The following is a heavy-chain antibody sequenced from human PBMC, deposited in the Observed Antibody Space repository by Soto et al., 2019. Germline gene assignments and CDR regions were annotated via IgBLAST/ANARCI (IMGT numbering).Heavy chain of an antibody. CDR2: IYPGDFDT. J-gene: IGHJ4*02. V-gene: IGHV5-51*01. Sequence: PGESLKISCKGSGYIFTSFCISWVRQMPGKGLEWMGIIYPGDFDTRYSPSFQGQVTISADKSINTAYLQWSSLKASDTAMYYCARRLSPLDPYHFDYWGQGTLVTVSS. D-gene: IGHD2-2*01. CDR1: GYIFTSFC. CDR3: ARRLSPLDPYHFDY.